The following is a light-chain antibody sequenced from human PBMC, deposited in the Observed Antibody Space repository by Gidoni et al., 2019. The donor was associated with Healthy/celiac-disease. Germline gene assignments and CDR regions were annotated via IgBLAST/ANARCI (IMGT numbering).Light chain of an antibody. J-gene: IGLJ2*01. V-gene: IGLV3-19*01. CDR3: NSRDSSGNHLV. CDR1: SLRSYY. CDR2: GKN. Sequence: SSDLTQAPAVSVALGQTVRITCQGDSLRSYYASWYQQKPGQAPVLVIYGKNNRPAGIPDRFSGSSSGNTASWTITGAQAEDEADYYCNSRDSSGNHLVFGGGTKRTVL.